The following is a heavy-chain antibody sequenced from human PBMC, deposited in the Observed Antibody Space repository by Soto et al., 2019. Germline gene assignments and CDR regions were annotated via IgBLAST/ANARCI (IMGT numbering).Heavy chain of an antibody. CDR2: INPSGGST. V-gene: IGHV1-46*01. CDR3: ARGGLIVEMATNPNY. D-gene: IGHD3-16*02. J-gene: IGHJ4*02. Sequence: ASVKVSCKASGYTFTSYYMHWVRQAPGQGPEWMGIINPSGGSTSYAQKFQGRVTMTRDTSTSTVYMELSSLRSEDTAVYYCARGGLIVEMATNPNYWGQGTLVSVSS. CDR1: GYTFTSYY.